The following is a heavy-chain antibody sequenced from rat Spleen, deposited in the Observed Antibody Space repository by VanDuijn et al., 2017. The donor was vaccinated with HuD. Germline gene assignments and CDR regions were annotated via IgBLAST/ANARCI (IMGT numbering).Heavy chain of an antibody. CDR1: GFTFSNYG. CDR2: ISPSGGST. CDR3: ARLGTEAIGNWFSY. V-gene: IGHV5-19*01. J-gene: IGHJ3*01. Sequence: EVQLVESGGGLVQPGRSLKLSCAASGFTFSNYGMHWIRQAPSTGLEWVASISPSGGSTYYRDSVKGRFTISRDTSKSTLCLQMDSLRSEDTATYCCARLGTEAIGNWFSYWGQGTLVSVSS. D-gene: IGHD1-11*01.